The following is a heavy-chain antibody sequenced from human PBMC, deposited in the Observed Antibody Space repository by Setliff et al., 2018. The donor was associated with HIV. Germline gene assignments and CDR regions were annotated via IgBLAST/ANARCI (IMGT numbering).Heavy chain of an antibody. CDR3: ARGGYYYGSGKGNWFDP. Sequence: WASVKVSCKASGYTFTSYDINWVRQATGQGLEWMGWMNPNSGNAGYAQKFQGRVTMTRNTSISTAYMELSSLRSEDTAVYYCARGGYYYGSGKGNWFDPWGQGTLVTVSS. CDR2: MNPNSGNA. V-gene: IGHV1-8*02. D-gene: IGHD3-10*01. J-gene: IGHJ5*02. CDR1: GYTFTSYD.